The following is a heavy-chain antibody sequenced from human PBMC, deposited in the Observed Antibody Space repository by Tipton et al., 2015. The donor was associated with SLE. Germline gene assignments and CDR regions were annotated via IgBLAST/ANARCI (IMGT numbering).Heavy chain of an antibody. V-gene: IGHV4-59*11. D-gene: IGHD1-7*01. CDR2: IFYNGAT. J-gene: IGHJ4*02. CDR3: AGGPQDYNWNSFDH. Sequence: TLSLTCTVSGGSITSHYWSWIRPSTGKGLEWSGYIFYNGATAYNPSPKSRVSISIATSQNQFSLRLSSVTAADTAVYYCAGGPQDYNWNSFDHWGQGSLVTVSS. CDR1: GGSITSHY.